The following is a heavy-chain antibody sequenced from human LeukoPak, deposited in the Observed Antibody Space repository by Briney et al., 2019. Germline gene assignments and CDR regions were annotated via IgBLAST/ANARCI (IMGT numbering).Heavy chain of an antibody. J-gene: IGHJ4*02. V-gene: IGHV1-2*02. CDR2: INPNSGGT. CDR3: ARVGTIFGVEGNTSFDY. D-gene: IGHD3-3*01. Sequence: ASVKVSCKASGYTFTGYYMHWVRQAPGQGLEWMGWINPNSGGTNYAQKFQGRVTMTRDTSISTAYMELSRLRSDDTAVYYCARVGTIFGVEGNTSFDYWGQGTLVTVSS. CDR1: GYTFTGYY.